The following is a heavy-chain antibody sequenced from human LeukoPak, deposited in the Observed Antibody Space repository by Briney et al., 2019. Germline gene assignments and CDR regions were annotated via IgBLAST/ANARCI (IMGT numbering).Heavy chain of an antibody. J-gene: IGHJ4*02. CDR1: GFTFSNYN. Sequence: GGSLRLSCAASGFTFSNYNMNWVRQAPGKGLEWVSSISSSSSYIYYADSVKGRFTISRDNAKNSLYLQMNSLRAEDTAVYYCARGVVARGDYWGQGTLVTVSS. V-gene: IGHV3-21*01. CDR2: ISSSSSYI. D-gene: IGHD3-16*01. CDR3: ARGVVARGDY.